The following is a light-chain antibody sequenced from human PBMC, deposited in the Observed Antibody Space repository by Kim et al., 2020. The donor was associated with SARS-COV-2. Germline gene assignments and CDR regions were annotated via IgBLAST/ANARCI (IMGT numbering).Light chain of an antibody. CDR1: QDIGDY. J-gene: IGKJ5*01. Sequence: GDRVTITCRASQDIGDYLAWYQQKPGKAPKLLIFAASTLQSGVPSRFSGGGSGTEFTLTVDSLQPEDFGTYFCQHLNTYPPAFGQGTRLEIK. V-gene: IGKV1-9*01. CDR2: AAS. CDR3: QHLNTYPPA.